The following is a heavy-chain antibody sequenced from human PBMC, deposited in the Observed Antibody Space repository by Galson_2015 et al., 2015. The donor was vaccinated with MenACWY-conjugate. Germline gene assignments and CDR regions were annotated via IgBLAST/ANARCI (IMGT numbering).Heavy chain of an antibody. D-gene: IGHD1-26*01. V-gene: IGHV3-74*01. J-gene: IGHJ3*02. CDR2: IDNVGNRI. CDR1: GFTFSNYW. Sequence: SLRLSCAASGFTFSNYWMHWVRQGPGKGLEWLSRIDNVGNRITYADSVKGRFTISRDNAKNTLYLQINSVRADDTAVYYCSRGGEAKLIIVGGISDIWGQGTTVTVSS. CDR3: SRGGEAKLIIVGGISDI.